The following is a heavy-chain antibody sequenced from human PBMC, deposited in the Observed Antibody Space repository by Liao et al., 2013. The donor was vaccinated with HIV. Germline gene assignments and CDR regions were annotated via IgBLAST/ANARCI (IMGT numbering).Heavy chain of an antibody. J-gene: IGHJ6*03. D-gene: IGHD3-10*01. Sequence: QVRLQQWGAGLLKPSETLSLTCTVSGGSISGKTYHWGWIRQPPGKGLEWIGSIYYSGTTYYNPSLRSRVTISIDTSNNHFSLRLSSVTAADTAVYFCARVGMTTITGYYYYIDVWGKGTTVTVSS. V-gene: IGHV4-39*02. CDR2: IYYSGTT. CDR1: GGSISGKTYH. CDR3: ARVGMTTITGYYYYIDV.